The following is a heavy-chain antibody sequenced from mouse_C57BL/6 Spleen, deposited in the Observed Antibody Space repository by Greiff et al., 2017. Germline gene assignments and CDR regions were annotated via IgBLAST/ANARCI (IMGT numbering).Heavy chain of an antibody. CDR1: GYSITSGYD. V-gene: IGHV3-1*01. CDR3: ARDGDYTWFAY. Sequence: VQLKESGPGMVKPSQSLSLTCTVTGYSITSGYDWHWIRHFPGNKLEWMGYISYSGSTNYNPFLKSRISITHDTSKNHFFLKLNSVTTEDTATYYCARDGDYTWFAYWGQGTLVTVSA. J-gene: IGHJ3*01. CDR2: ISYSGST. D-gene: IGHD2-4*01.